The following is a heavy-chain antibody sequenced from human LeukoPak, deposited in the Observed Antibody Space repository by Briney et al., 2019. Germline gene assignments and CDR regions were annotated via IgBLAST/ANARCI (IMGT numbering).Heavy chain of an antibody. D-gene: IGHD3-10*01. Sequence: GGSLRLSCAPSGFTFSSDWMSWVRQAPGQGLEWVANIKQDGSEKYYVDSVKGRFTISRDNAKNSLYLQMNSLRAEDTAVYYCARDRYYGSGSYYRGWFDPWGQGTLVTVSS. CDR3: ARDRYYGSGSYYRGWFDP. J-gene: IGHJ5*02. V-gene: IGHV3-7*04. CDR1: GFTFSSDW. CDR2: IKQDGSEK.